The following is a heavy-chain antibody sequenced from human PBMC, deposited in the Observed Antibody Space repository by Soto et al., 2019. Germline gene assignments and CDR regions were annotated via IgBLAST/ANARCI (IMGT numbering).Heavy chain of an antibody. CDR1: GGSVTSDEDY. Sequence: PSETLSLTCTVSGGSVTSDEDYWSWIRQSPGKGLEWIGYISNSGSTGYNPSLKTRLSMSVGRSKNQFTLRLTSVTAADTALYFCATESGSTYGYFDYWGQGTQVTVSS. D-gene: IGHD5-18*01. CDR2: ISNSGST. V-gene: IGHV4-30-4*01. CDR3: ATESGSTYGYFDY. J-gene: IGHJ4*02.